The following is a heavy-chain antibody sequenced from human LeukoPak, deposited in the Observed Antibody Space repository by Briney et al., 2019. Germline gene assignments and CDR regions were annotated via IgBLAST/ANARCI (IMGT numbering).Heavy chain of an antibody. J-gene: IGHJ4*02. CDR1: GFTFSHYG. V-gene: IGHV3-33*06. Sequence: GRSLRLSCAASGFTFSHYGMHWVRQAPGRGLEWVAVIWNDGSNKYYADYVKGRFTISRDNSQNTVDLHMNSLRAEDTAVYYCAKDAQRGFDYSNSLEYWGQGTLVTVSS. CDR3: AKDAQRGFDYSNSLEY. D-gene: IGHD4-11*01. CDR2: IWNDGSNK.